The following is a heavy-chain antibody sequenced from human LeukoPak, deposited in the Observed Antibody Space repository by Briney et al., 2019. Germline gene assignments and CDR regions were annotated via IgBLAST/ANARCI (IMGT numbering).Heavy chain of an antibody. CDR2: IIPIFGTA. CDR3: ARDYGSGSYYDY. D-gene: IGHD3-10*01. CDR1: GGTFSSYA. V-gene: IGHV1-69*01. J-gene: IGHJ4*02. Sequence: SVKVSCKAPGGTFSSYAISWVRQAPGQGLEWMGGIIPIFGTANYAQKFQGRVTITADESTSTAYMELSSLRSENTAVYYCARDYGSGSYYDYWGQGTLVTVSS.